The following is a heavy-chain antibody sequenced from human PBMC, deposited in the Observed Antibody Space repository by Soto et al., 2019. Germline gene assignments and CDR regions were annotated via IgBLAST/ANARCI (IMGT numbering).Heavy chain of an antibody. V-gene: IGHV3-11*01. Sequence: GGSLRLSCAASGFTFSDYYMTWIRQAPGKGLEWVSYISSSGSGIYYPDSMKGRFIISRDNAKKSLYLQMSSLRAEDTAVYYCARAYSDAFDIWGQGTMVT. CDR3: ARAYSDAFDI. CDR1: GFTFSDYY. D-gene: IGHD2-15*01. CDR2: ISSSGSGI. J-gene: IGHJ3*02.